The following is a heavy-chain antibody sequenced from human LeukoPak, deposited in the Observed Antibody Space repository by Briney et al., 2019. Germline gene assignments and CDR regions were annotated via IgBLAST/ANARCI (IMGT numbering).Heavy chain of an antibody. CDR1: GGSISGYY. CDR2: IYYSGST. J-gene: IGHJ3*02. Sequence: PSETLSLTCTVSGGSISGYYWSWTRQPPGKGLEWIGYIYYSGSTNYNPSLKSRVTISVDTSKNQFSLKLSSVTAADTAVYYCARDLRGLAFDIWGQGTMVTVSS. D-gene: IGHD3-22*01. CDR3: ARDLRGLAFDI. V-gene: IGHV4-59*01.